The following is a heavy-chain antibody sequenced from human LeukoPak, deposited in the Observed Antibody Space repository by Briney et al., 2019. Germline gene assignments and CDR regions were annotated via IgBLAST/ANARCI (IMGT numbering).Heavy chain of an antibody. CDR3: ARDGHDYGDYPTQNDAFDI. CDR1: GFTFSSYW. CDR2: IKQDGSEK. J-gene: IGHJ3*02. D-gene: IGHD4-17*01. V-gene: IGHV3-7*03. Sequence: GGSLRLSCAASGFTFSSYWMSWVRQAPGKGLEWVANIKQDGSEKYYVDSVKGRFTISRDNAKNSLYLQMNSLRAEDTAVYYCARDGHDYGDYPTQNDAFDIWGQGTMVTVSS.